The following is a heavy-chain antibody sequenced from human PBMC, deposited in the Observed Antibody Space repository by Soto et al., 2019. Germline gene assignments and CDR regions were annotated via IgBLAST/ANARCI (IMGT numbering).Heavy chain of an antibody. J-gene: IGHJ5*02. V-gene: IGHV3-33*01. D-gene: IGHD2-21*01. CDR2: IWHDGTNK. Sequence: QVQLVESGGGVVQPGRSLRLSCGASGFTFSSYGMHWVRQPPGKGLEWVAVIWHDGTNKYYADSVKGRFTTSTGNSKNTLYVKLNCLIAVDTAVFYWARDGGRADAIDLWGQGTLVTVSS. CDR3: ARDGGRADAIDL. CDR1: GFTFSSYG.